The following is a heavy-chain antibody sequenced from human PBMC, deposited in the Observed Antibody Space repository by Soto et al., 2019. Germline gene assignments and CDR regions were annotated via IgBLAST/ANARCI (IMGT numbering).Heavy chain of an antibody. CDR3: VKEPYGNYASYFDY. V-gene: IGHV3-23*01. CDR2: VSGSADGT. D-gene: IGHD4-17*01. CDR1: GFTFSNYA. Sequence: EVQLLESGGGLVQPGGSLRLSCAGAGFTFSNYAMRWFRQAPGKGLEWVSAVSGSADGTYYADYVKGRFTISGDNSKNTLYMQMNSLRAEDTAVYYWVKEPYGNYASYFDYWVQGTLITVSS. J-gene: IGHJ4*02.